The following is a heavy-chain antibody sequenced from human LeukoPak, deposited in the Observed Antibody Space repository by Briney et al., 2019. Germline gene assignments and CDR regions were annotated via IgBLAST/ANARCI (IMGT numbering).Heavy chain of an antibody. CDR3: ARSPRGSHFDY. Sequence: GGSLRLSCAASGFTFSSYAMNWVRQPPGKGPEWVSSIGAGVTTIYYADSVKGRFTISRDDAENSLWLQMNSLRAEDTAIYYCARSPRGSHFDYWGQGTLVTVSS. CDR1: GFTFSSYA. V-gene: IGHV3-48*03. J-gene: IGHJ4*02. D-gene: IGHD3-16*01. CDR2: IGAGVTTI.